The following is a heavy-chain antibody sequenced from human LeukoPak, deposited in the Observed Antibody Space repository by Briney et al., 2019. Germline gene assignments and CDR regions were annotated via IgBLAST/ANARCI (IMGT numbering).Heavy chain of an antibody. CDR2: IYYSGSI. V-gene: IGHV4-59*08. Sequence: PSETLSLTCTVSGGSISSYYWSWIRQPPGKGLEWIGYIYYSGSIDYNPSLKSRVTISVDTSKNQFSLKLSSVTAADTAVYYCARRSMTNLDYWGQGTLVTVSS. D-gene: IGHD3-16*01. J-gene: IGHJ4*02. CDR1: GGSISSYY. CDR3: ARRSMTNLDY.